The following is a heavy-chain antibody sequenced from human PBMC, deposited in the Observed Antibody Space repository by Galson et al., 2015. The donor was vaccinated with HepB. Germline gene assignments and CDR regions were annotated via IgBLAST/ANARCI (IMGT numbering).Heavy chain of an antibody. CDR1: GSTFTTSG. CDR2: ISAYNGNT. J-gene: IGHJ2*01. CDR3: ARDGYSYGLPDWYFDL. D-gene: IGHD5-18*01. Sequence: SVKVSCKASGSTFTTSGISWVRQAPGQGLEWMGWISAYNGNTNYAQKLQGRVTMTTDTSTSTAYMELRSLRSDDTAVYYCARDGYSYGLPDWYFDLWGRGTLVTVSS. V-gene: IGHV1-18*04.